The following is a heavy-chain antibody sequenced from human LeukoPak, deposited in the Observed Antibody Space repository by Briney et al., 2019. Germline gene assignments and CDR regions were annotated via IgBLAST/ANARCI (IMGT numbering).Heavy chain of an antibody. CDR1: GYSISSGYY. CDR2: IYHSGST. J-gene: IGHJ4*02. CDR3: ARLYSGSHHDY. D-gene: IGHD1-26*01. V-gene: IGHV4-38-2*01. Sequence: PSETLSLTCAVSGYSISSGYYWVWIRQPPGKGLEWIGNIYHSGSTYYNPSLKSRVTISVDTSKDQFSLKLTSVTAADTAIYYCARLYSGSHHDYWGQGTLVTVSS.